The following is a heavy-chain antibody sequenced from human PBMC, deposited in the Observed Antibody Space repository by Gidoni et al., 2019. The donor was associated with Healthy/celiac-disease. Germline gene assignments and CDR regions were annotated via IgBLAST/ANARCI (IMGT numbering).Heavy chain of an antibody. Sequence: QVQLVQSGAEVKKPGASVKVSCKASGYTFTGYYMHWGRQAPGQGLEWMGWINPNSGGTNYAQKCQGRVTMTRDTSISTAYMELSRLRSDDTAVYYCARAPSGYFDYWGQGTLVTVSS. CDR3: ARAPSGYFDY. V-gene: IGHV1-2*02. D-gene: IGHD3-3*01. CDR2: INPNSGGT. J-gene: IGHJ4*02. CDR1: GYTFTGYY.